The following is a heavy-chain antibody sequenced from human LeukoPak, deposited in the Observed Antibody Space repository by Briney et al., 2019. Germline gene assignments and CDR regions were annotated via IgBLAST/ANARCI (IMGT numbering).Heavy chain of an antibody. CDR1: GGSISSGGYY. CDR3: ARQRRGYYTIDY. J-gene: IGHJ4*02. D-gene: IGHD3-3*01. CDR2: IYYSGST. Sequence: SETLSLTCTVSGGSISSGGYYWSWIRQHPGKGLEWIGYIYYSGSTYYNPSLKSRVTISVDTSKNQFSLKLSSVTAADTAVYYCARQRRGYYTIDYWGQGTLVTVSS. V-gene: IGHV4-31*03.